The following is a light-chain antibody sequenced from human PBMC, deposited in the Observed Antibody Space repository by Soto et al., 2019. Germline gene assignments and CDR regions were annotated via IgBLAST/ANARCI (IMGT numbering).Light chain of an antibody. CDR2: GAS. CDR3: QQYGGAPPEYP. Sequence: IVLTQSPGTLSLSPGERATLSCRASQTVSGSHLAWYQQKPGQAPRLIIYGASTRPTGIPDRFSGSGSGXXXXXXXXRXEPEDFAVYYCQQYGGAPPEYPFGQGTKLEIK. J-gene: IGKJ2*01. V-gene: IGKV3-20*01. CDR1: QTVSGSH.